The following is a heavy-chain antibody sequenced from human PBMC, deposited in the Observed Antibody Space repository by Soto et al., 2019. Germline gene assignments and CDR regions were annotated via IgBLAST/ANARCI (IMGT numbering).Heavy chain of an antibody. CDR2: ISYSGAT. CDR3: ARLVYDSSGYRPG. CDR1: GASISGYH. V-gene: IGHV4-59*08. J-gene: IGHJ4*02. D-gene: IGHD3-22*01. Sequence: SETLSLTCTVSGASISGYHWSWIRQFPGKGLECLGYISYSGATNYNPSLKSRVTMSIDTSKNQFSLKLSSVTAADTAVYYCARLVYDSSGYRPGWGQGTLVTVSS.